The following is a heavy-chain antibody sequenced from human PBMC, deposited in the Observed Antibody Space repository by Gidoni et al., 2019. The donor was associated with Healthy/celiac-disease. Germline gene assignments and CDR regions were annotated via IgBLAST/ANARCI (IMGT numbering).Heavy chain of an antibody. V-gene: IGHV4-34*01. CDR3: ARGGDFWSGYYRSGRPNYYYYGMDV. Sequence: QVQLQQWGAGLLKPSETLSLTCAVYGGSFSGYYWSWIRPPPGKGLEWIGEINHSGSTNYNPSLKSRVTISVDTSKNQFSLKLSSVTAADTAVYYCARGGDFWSGYYRSGRPNYYYYGMDVWGQGTTVTVSS. J-gene: IGHJ6*02. CDR2: INHSGST. CDR1: GGSFSGYY. D-gene: IGHD3-3*01.